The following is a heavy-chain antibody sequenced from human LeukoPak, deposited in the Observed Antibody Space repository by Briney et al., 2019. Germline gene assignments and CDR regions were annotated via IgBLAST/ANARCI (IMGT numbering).Heavy chain of an antibody. CDR1: GFTFRRFW. D-gene: IGHD4-11*01. CDR3: ARDRESESDSEGDY. Sequence: GGSPILSCSASGFTFRRFWMSWVRQAPGKGLEYVALIKQGGSEIFHMDSVKGRFTISRDDATNSLYLQMNSLRVEDTALYYCARDRESESDSEGDYWGQGTLVTVSS. CDR2: IKQGGSEI. V-gene: IGHV3-7*01. J-gene: IGHJ4*02.